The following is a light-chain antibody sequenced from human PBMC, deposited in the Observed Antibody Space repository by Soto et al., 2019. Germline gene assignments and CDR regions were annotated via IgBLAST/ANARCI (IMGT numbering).Light chain of an antibody. J-gene: IGLJ2*01. CDR1: SSDVGSYNR. V-gene: IGLV2-18*02. CDR3: SSYTSSSTVV. Sequence: QSALTQPPSVSGSPGQSVTISCTGTSSDVGSYNRVSWYQQPPGTAPKLVIHEVNNRPSGVPDRFSGSKSGNTASLTISGLQAEDEADYYCSSYTSSSTVVFGGGTKLTVL. CDR2: EVN.